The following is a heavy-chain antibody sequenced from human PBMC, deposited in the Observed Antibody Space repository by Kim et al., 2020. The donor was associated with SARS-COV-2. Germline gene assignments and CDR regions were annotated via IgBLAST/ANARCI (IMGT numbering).Heavy chain of an antibody. CDR1: GGTFSSYA. Sequence: SVKVSCKASGGTFSSYAISWVRQAPGQGLEWMGRIIPILGIANYAQKFQGRVTITADKSTSTAYMELSSLRSEDTAVYYCARDLCSSTSCYLWGQGTLVTVSS. D-gene: IGHD2-2*01. CDR2: IIPILGIA. J-gene: IGHJ4*02. CDR3: ARDLCSSTSCYL. V-gene: IGHV1-69*04.